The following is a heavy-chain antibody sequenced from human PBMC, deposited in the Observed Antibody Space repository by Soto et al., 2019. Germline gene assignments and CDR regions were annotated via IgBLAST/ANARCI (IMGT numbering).Heavy chain of an antibody. CDR2: IWFDGSNK. CDR1: GFTFSSYG. V-gene: IGHV3-33*01. CDR3: ATTGPY. Sequence: QVQLVESGGGVVQPGRSLRLSCAASGFTFSSYGMHWVRQAPGKGLEWVAVIWFDGSNKFYADSVKGRFTISRDNSKNTVSLQMTSLRYEDSAAYYCATTGPYWGQGPLVTFSS. J-gene: IGHJ4*02.